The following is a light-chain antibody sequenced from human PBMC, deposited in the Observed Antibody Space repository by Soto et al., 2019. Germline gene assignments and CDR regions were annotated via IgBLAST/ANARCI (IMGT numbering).Light chain of an antibody. Sequence: QSVLTQPPSVSAAPGQKVTISCSGSSSNIGGNSVSWYQQLPGTAPKLLIYDDNKRPSGIPDRFSGSKSGTSATLGITGFQTGDEADYYCGSWDSSLSAYVFGIGIKVT. CDR3: GSWDSSLSAYV. CDR2: DDN. J-gene: IGLJ1*01. V-gene: IGLV1-51*01. CDR1: SSNIGGNS.